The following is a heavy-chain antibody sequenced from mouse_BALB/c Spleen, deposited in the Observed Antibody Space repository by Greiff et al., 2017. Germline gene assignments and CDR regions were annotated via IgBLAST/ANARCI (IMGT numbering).Heavy chain of an antibody. D-gene: IGHD2-3*01. V-gene: IGHV3-6*02. Sequence: ESGPGLVKPSQSLSLTCSVTGYSITSGYYWNWIRQFPGNKLEWMGYISYDGSNNYNPSLKNRISITRDTSKNQFFLKLNSVTTEDTATYYCARDPYDGYYGYFDVWGAGTTVTVSS. CDR1: GYSITSGYY. CDR2: ISYDGSN. J-gene: IGHJ1*01. CDR3: ARDPYDGYYGYFDV.